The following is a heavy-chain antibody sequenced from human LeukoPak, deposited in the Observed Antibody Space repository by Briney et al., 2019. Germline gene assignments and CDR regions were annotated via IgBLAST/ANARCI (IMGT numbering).Heavy chain of an antibody. D-gene: IGHD5-24*01. Sequence: PSETLSLTCTVSGGSISSGGYYWSWIRQHPGKGLEWIGYIYYSGSTYYNPSLKSRVTISVDTSKNQFSLKLSSVTAADTAVYYCARGGRRDGYNYSYWGQETLVTVSS. CDR1: GGSISSGGYY. CDR3: ARGGRRDGYNYSY. V-gene: IGHV4-31*03. J-gene: IGHJ4*02. CDR2: IYYSGST.